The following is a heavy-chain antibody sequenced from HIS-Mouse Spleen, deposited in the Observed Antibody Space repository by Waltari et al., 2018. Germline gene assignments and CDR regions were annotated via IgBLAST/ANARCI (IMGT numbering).Heavy chain of an antibody. J-gene: IGHJ2*01. D-gene: IGHD6-13*01. CDR1: GGSISSSSYY. CDR2: IYYSGST. CDR3: ARETPYSSSWYDWYFDL. V-gene: IGHV4-39*07. Sequence: QLQLQESGPGLVKPSETLSLTCTVSGGSISSSSYYWGWIRQPPGKGRDWIGSIYYSGSTYYNPSLTSRVTISVDTSKNQFSLKLSSLTAADTAVYYCARETPYSSSWYDWYFDLWGRGTLVTVSS.